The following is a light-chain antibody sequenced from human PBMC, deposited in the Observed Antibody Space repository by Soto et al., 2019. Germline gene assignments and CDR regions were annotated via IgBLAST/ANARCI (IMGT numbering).Light chain of an antibody. CDR3: QQYGRSPFT. V-gene: IGKV3-20*01. CDR1: ESVDSSY. Sequence: EIVLTQSPGTLSLSPGERATLSCRASESVDSSYLAWYQQKPGQAPRLLIYGASTRATGIPERFSGRGSGTDFTLTVIRLEPEDFAVYYCQQYGRSPFTFGPGTKVDI. CDR2: GAS. J-gene: IGKJ3*01.